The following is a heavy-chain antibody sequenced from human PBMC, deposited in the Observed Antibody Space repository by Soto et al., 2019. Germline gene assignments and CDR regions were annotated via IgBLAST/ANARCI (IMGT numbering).Heavy chain of an antibody. D-gene: IGHD3-9*01. J-gene: IGHJ4*02. Sequence: QVQLVQSGAEEKKPGASVKVSCRASGYTFTGYYVNWVRQAPGQGLEWMGWLNPNSGATKYAQKFQGWVTMTSDTSISTGHLELRSLKFDDTAVYYCARNHWLDSPSDYWGQGTLVTVSS. V-gene: IGHV1-2*04. CDR3: ARNHWLDSPSDY. CDR2: LNPNSGAT. CDR1: GYTFTGYY.